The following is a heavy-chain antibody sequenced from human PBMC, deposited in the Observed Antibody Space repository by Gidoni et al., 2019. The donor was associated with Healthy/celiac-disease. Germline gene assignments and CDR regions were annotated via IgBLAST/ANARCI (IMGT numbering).Heavy chain of an antibody. CDR1: GVSVSSSNW. Sequence: QVQLQESGPGLVKPAGTPSPPCAASGVSVSSSNWWSWVRQPPGKGLEWIGEIDHRGSTNYNPSLKSRVTISVDKSKNQFALKLSSVTAADTAVYYCARTPYSSGWFYWYFDLWGRGTLVTVSS. CDR3: ARTPYSSGWFYWYFDL. D-gene: IGHD6-19*01. J-gene: IGHJ2*01. V-gene: IGHV4-4*02. CDR2: IDHRGST.